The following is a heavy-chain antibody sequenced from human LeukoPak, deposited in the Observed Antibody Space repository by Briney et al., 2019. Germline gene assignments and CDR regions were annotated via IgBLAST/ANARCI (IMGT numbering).Heavy chain of an antibody. D-gene: IGHD6-19*01. Sequence: GGSLRLSCAASRFTFSSYAMHWVRQAPGKGLEWVAVISYDGSNKYYADSVKGRFTISRDNSKNTLYLQMNSLRAEDTAVYYCARDPALYSSGWWDFDYWGQGTLVTVSS. CDR2: ISYDGSNK. J-gene: IGHJ4*02. CDR3: ARDPALYSSGWWDFDY. V-gene: IGHV3-30-3*01. CDR1: RFTFSSYA.